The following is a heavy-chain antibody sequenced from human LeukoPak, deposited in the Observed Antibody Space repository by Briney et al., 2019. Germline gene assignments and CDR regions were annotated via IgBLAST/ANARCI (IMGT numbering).Heavy chain of an antibody. CDR3: ATDGAGFDT. J-gene: IGHJ5*02. V-gene: IGHV3-11*01. CDR1: GFTFNDYY. CDR2: INIGGTNT. Sequence: KPGGSLRLSCAASGFTFNDYYMSWIRQAPGKGLDWLSYINIGGTNTHYADSVKGRFTISRDNAKKSLYLEMNNLRAEDTAVYYCATDGAGFDTWGQGVLVTVSS.